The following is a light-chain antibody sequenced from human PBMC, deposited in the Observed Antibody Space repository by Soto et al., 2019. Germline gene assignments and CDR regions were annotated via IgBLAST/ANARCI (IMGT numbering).Light chain of an antibody. V-gene: IGKV3-11*01. CDR2: DAS. CDR1: QSVSNY. Sequence: ENVLTQSPATLSLSPGERATLSCRASQSVSNYLAWYQHKPGQAPRLLIYDASNRATGILVRFSGSGSGTDFTLTISSLEAEDFGVYYCQQRSNWPLSFGGGTKVDIK. J-gene: IGKJ4*01. CDR3: QQRSNWPLS.